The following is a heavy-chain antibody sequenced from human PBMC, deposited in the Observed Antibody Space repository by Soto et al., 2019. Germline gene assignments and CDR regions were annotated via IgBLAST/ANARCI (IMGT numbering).Heavy chain of an antibody. J-gene: IGHJ6*02. Sequence: EVQLVESGGGVVQPGESLRLSCAASGFTFSAYDMHWVRQTTGKGLDWVSVIGVAYDLYYLGSVKGRFTISRGNAKHSLYLQINILRSQDTALYYCARAYSGRLPRRADYYFAMDVWGQGTTVTVSS. V-gene: IGHV3-13*05. CDR3: ARAYSGRLPRRADYYFAMDV. CDR2: IGVAYDL. CDR1: GFTFSAYD. D-gene: IGHD2-15*01.